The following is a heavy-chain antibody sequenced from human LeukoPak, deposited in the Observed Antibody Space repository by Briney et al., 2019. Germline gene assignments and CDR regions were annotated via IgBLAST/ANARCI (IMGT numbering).Heavy chain of an antibody. CDR3: AREGTGRYYGSGSYYTVY. V-gene: IGHV1-69*05. D-gene: IGHD3-10*01. Sequence: ASVKVSCKASGGTFSSYAISRVRQAPGQGLEWMGGIIPIFGTANYAQKFQGRVTITTDESTSTAYMELSSLRSEDTAVYYCAREGTGRYYGSGSYYTVYWGQGTLVTVSS. CDR1: GGTFSSYA. CDR2: IIPIFGTA. J-gene: IGHJ4*02.